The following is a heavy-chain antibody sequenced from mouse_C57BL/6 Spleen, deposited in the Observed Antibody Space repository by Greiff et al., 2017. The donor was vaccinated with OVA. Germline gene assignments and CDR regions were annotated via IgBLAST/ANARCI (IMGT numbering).Heavy chain of an antibody. J-gene: IGHJ4*01. CDR2: IDPSDSYT. CDR3: ARRGLNGTGAMDY. CDR1: GYTFTSYW. D-gene: IGHD4-1*01. V-gene: IGHV1-59*01. Sequence: VQLQQPGAELVRPGTSVKLSCKASGYTFTSYWMHWVKQRPGQGLEWIGVIDPSDSYTNYNQKFKGKATLTVDTSSSTAYLQLSSLTSEDSAVYYCARRGLNGTGAMDYWGQGTSVTVSS.